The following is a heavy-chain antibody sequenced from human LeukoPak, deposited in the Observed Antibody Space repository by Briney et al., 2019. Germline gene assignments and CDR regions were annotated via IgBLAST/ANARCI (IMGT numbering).Heavy chain of an antibody. J-gene: IGHJ6*03. D-gene: IGHD4-23*01. CDR2: MNPNSGNT. V-gene: IGHV1-8*03. Sequence: ASVKVSCKASGYTFTSYDINWVRQATGQGLEWMGWMNPNSGNTGYAQKFQGRVTITRSTSISTAYMELSSLRSEDTAVYYCARLGTVVTGYYYYYYMDVWDKGTTVTVSS. CDR3: ARLGTVVTGYYYYYYMDV. CDR1: GYTFTSYD.